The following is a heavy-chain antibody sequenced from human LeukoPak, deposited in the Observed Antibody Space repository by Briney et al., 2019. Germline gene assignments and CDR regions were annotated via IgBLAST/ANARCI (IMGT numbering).Heavy chain of an antibody. V-gene: IGHV3-7*01. CDR1: GFTFSSYW. Sequence: PGGSLRLSCAASGFTFSSYWMSWVRQAPGKGLEWVANIKQDGSEKYYVDSVKGRFTISRDNAKNSLYLQMNSLRAEDTAVYYCAREESGYYDFWRGYRGGGDFDYRGQGTLVTVSS. CDR3: AREESGYYDFWRGYRGGGDFDY. D-gene: IGHD3-3*01. CDR2: IKQDGSEK. J-gene: IGHJ4*02.